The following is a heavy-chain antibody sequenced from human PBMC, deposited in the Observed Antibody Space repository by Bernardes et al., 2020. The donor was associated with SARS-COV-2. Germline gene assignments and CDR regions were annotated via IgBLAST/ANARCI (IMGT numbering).Heavy chain of an antibody. J-gene: IGHJ3*02. CDR2: IYSGGGT. CDR3: AREGSMVRGDGAFDI. Sequence: GGSLRLSCAASGFTVSSNYMSWVRQAPGKGLEWVSVIYSGGGTYYADAVKGRFTISRDDSKNTLYHQMNSLRAEDTAVYYCAREGSMVRGDGAFDIWGQGTMVTVSS. V-gene: IGHV3-66*02. D-gene: IGHD3-10*01. CDR1: GFTVSSNY.